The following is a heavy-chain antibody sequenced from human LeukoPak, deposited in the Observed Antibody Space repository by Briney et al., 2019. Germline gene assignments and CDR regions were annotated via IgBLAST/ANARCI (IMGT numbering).Heavy chain of an antibody. CDR3: ARGKYSSGWYSKKYGMDV. D-gene: IGHD6-19*01. J-gene: IGHJ6*02. V-gene: IGHV4-4*07. CDR2: IYTSGST. Sequence: SETLSLTCTVSGGSISSYYWSWIRQPAGKGLEWIGRIYTSGSTNYNPSLKSRVTMSVDTSKNQFSLKLSSVTAADTAVYYCARGKYSSGWYSKKYGMDVWGQGTTVTVS. CDR1: GGSISSYY.